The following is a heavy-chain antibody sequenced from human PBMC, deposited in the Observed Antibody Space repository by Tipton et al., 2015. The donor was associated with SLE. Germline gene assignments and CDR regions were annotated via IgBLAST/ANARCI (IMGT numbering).Heavy chain of an antibody. CDR2: IHHSGTT. V-gene: IGHV4-31*03. D-gene: IGHD5-18*01. CDR1: GGSISSGGYY. Sequence: SLTCTVSGGSISSGGYYWSWLRHHPGKGLEWIGSIHHSGTTHYNPSLKSRFIISVDTSKNRFSLEVSSVTAADTALYYCATRGYYQWDPFEYWGQGALVTVSS. CDR3: ATRGYYQWDPFEY. J-gene: IGHJ4*02.